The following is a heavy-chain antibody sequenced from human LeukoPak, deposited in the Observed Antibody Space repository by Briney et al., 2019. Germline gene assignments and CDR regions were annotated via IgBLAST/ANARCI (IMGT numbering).Heavy chain of an antibody. D-gene: IGHD2-15*01. CDR2: IIPIFGTA. Sequence: SVKVSCKASGGTFSSYAISWVRQAPGQGLEWMGGIIPIFGTANYAQKFQGRVTITADESTSTAYMGLSSLRSEDTAVYYCARDYCSGGSCSDAFDIWGQGTMVTVSS. CDR3: ARDYCSGGSCSDAFDI. J-gene: IGHJ3*02. CDR1: GGTFSSYA. V-gene: IGHV1-69*13.